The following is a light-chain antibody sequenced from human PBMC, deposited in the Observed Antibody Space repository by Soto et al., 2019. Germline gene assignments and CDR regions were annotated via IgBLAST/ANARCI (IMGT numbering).Light chain of an antibody. V-gene: IGLV2-14*01. CDR2: EVS. CDR3: SSYTTSGTPV. CDR1: SSGVGGYNY. Sequence: QSALTQPASVSGSPGQSMTISCTGTSSGVGGYNYLSWYQQNPGKAPKVMIYEVSNRPSGVSNRFSGSKSGNTASLTISGLQAEDEADYYCSSYTTSGTPVFGGGTKLTVL. J-gene: IGLJ3*02.